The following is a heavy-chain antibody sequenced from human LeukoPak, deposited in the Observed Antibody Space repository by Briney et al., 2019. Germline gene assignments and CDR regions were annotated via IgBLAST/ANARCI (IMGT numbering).Heavy chain of an antibody. CDR3: ASPRPNYDGSGSYSTYYYGMDV. CDR1: GYTFTSYA. D-gene: IGHD3-10*01. V-gene: IGHV1-3*01. CDR2: INAGNGNT. J-gene: IGHJ6*04. Sequence: ASVKVSCKASGYTFTSYAMHWVRQAPGQRLEWMGWINAGNGNTKYSQKFQGRVTITRDTSASTAYMELSSLRSEDTAVYYCASPRPNYDGSGSYSTYYYGMDVWGKGTTVTVSS.